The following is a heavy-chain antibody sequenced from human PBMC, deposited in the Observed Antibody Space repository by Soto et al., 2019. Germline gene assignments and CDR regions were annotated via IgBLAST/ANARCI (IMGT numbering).Heavy chain of an antibody. Sequence: XETLSLTCAVYGGSFSGYYWNWIRQPPGKGLEWIGEIDHSGYTNYNPSLKSRVTISVDTSKTQFSLRLTSVTAADTAVYYCARVRDWFDPWGQGTLVTVSS. D-gene: IGHD3-3*01. J-gene: IGHJ5*02. V-gene: IGHV4-34*01. CDR2: IDHSGYT. CDR3: ARVRDWFDP. CDR1: GGSFSGYY.